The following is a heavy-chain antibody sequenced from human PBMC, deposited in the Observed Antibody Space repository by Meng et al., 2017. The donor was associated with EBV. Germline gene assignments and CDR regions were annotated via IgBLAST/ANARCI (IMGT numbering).Heavy chain of an antibody. CDR3: ARGPYYYDSSGYYYGEFDP. CDR2: MNPNSGNT. D-gene: IGHD3-22*01. CDR1: GSTFTSYD. V-gene: IGHV1-8*01. Sequence: QGQLGQSGAAVKKPGASVKVSCKASGSTFTSYDINWVRQATGQGLEWMGWMNPNSGNTGYAQKFQGRVTMTRNTSISTAYMELSSLRSEDTAVYYCARGPYYYDSSGYYYGEFDPWGQGTLVTVSS. J-gene: IGHJ5*02.